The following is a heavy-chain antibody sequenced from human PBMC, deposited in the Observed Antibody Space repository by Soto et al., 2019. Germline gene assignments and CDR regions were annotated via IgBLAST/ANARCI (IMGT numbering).Heavy chain of an antibody. V-gene: IGHV3-7*03. D-gene: IGHD6-19*01. CDR1: GFTFSSYW. Sequence: SGGSLRLSCAASGFTFSSYWMSWVRQAPGKGLEWVANIKQDGSEKYYVDSVKGRLTISRDNAKNSLYLQMNSLRAEDTAVYYCARGDFSSGWYGVYYGMDVRGQGTTVTVSS. CDR2: IKQDGSEK. J-gene: IGHJ6*02. CDR3: ARGDFSSGWYGVYYGMDV.